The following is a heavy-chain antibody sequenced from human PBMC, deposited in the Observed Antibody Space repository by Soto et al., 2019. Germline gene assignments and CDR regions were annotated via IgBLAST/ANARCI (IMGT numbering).Heavy chain of an antibody. J-gene: IGHJ4*02. CDR1: GLSFGTYT. CDR2: LSDSVGTT. V-gene: IGHV3-23*01. Sequence: GILSVSGAVSGLSFGTYTVVWVRQAPGMGLEWVSGLSDSVGTTHYAYSVKGRFTISRDKSKNTLYLPMNNLRAEDTAVYYCAKHLIGGRLQAPFDLWGQGTQVTVSS. CDR3: AKHLIGGRLQAPFDL. D-gene: IGHD3-22*01.